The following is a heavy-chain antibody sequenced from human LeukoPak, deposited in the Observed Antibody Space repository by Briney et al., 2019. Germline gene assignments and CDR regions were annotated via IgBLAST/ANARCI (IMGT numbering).Heavy chain of an antibody. V-gene: IGHV4-59*12. J-gene: IGHJ4*02. CDR2: IYYSGST. CDR3: ARETGLKGVDY. Sequence: PSETLSLTCTVSGGSISSYYWSWIRQPPGKGLEWIGYIYYSGSTNYNPSLKSRVTISVDTSKNQFSLKLSSVTAADTAVYYCARETGLKGVDYWGQGTLVTVSS. CDR1: GGSISSYY. D-gene: IGHD1-1*01.